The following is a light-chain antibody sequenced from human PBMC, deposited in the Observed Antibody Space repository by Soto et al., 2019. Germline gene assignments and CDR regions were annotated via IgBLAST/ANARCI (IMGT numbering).Light chain of an antibody. V-gene: IGLV2-14*03. J-gene: IGLJ1*01. Sequence: QSVLTQPASVSGSPVQSITISCTGTSSDVGGYNYVSWYQHHPGKAPKLMIYDVTYRPSGVSNRFSGSKSGNTASLTISGLQAEDEADYYCTSYTSSSTRVFGTGTKVTVL. CDR3: TSYTSSSTRV. CDR1: SSDVGGYNY. CDR2: DVT.